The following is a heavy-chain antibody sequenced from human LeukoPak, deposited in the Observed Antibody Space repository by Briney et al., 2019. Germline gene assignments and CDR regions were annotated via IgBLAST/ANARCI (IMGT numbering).Heavy chain of an antibody. D-gene: IGHD5-18*01. J-gene: IGHJ3*02. CDR3: ARRFFPVDTAMDDAFDI. CDR2: IYPGDSYT. V-gene: IGHV5-51*01. CDR1: GYSFTSYW. Sequence: GEPLKISCQGSGYSFTSYWIGWVRQRPGKSLELLGIIYPGDSYTRYSPSFQGQVTISADQSISTAYLQWSSLKASDTAMYYCARRFFPVDTAMDDAFDIWGQGTMVTVSS.